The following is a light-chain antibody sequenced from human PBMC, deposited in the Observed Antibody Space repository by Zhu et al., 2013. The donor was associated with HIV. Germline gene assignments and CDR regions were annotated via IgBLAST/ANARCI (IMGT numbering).Light chain of an antibody. V-gene: IGLV6-57*01. CDR3: QSNDVDSWV. Sequence: FILTQPHSVSESPGKTVTISCTRSSGGIAGKYVQWYQQRPGSSPTTVIYEDDQRPSGVPDRFSGSIDVSSNSASLTISGLKAEDEADYYCQSNDVDSWVFGGGTKLTVL. CDR2: EDD. J-gene: IGLJ3*02. CDR1: SGGIAGKY.